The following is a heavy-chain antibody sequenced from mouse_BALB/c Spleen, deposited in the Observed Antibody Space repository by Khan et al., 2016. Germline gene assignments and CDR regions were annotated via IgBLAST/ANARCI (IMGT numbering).Heavy chain of an antibody. CDR2: ILPGSGST. J-gene: IGHJ3*01. D-gene: IGHD2-14*01. V-gene: IGHV1-9*01. CDR1: GYTFSSYW. Sequence: VQLQESGAELMKPGASVKISCKATGYTFSSYWIEWVKQRPGHGLEWIGEILPGSGSTNYNEKFKGKATFTADTSSNTAYMQLSSLKSEDSAVYYCANYYRPAWFAYWGQGTLVTVSA. CDR3: ANYYRPAWFAY.